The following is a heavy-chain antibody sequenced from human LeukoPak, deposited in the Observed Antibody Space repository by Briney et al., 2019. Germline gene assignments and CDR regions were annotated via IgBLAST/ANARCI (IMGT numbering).Heavy chain of an antibody. CDR2: INHSGST. CDR1: GGSFSGYY. V-gene: IGHV4-34*01. Sequence: SETLSLTCAVYGGSFSGYYWSWIRQPPGKGLEWIGEINHSGSTNYNPSLKSRVTISVDTSKNQFSLKLSSVTAADTAVYYCARLSYSSSWFYFGYWGQGTLVTVSS. D-gene: IGHD6-13*01. J-gene: IGHJ4*02. CDR3: ARLSYSSSWFYFGY.